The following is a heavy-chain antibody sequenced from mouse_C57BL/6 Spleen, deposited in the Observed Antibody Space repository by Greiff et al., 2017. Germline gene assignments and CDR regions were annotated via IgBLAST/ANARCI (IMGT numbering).Heavy chain of an antibody. Sequence: EVQRVESGGDLVKPGGSLKLSCAASGFTFSSYGMSWVRQTPDKRLEWVATISSGGSYTYYPDSVKGRFTISRDNAKNTLYLQMSSLKSEDTAMYYCARHGTTVVASYWYFDVWGTGTTVTVSS. J-gene: IGHJ1*03. CDR2: ISSGGSYT. V-gene: IGHV5-6*01. CDR1: GFTFSSYG. D-gene: IGHD1-1*01. CDR3: ARHGTTVVASYWYFDV.